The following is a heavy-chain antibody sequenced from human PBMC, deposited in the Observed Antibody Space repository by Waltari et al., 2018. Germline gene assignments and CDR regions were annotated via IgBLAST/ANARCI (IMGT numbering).Heavy chain of an antibody. CDR2: IYPGGDT. CDR3: ARRGRLSSYFFDY. D-gene: IGHD2-15*01. V-gene: IGHV4-38-2*01. J-gene: IGHJ4*02. CDR1: GYSLSRGSF. Sequence: QLHLQESGPGLLKPSETLSLPCAVSGYSLSRGSFWGWIRQPPGKGLEWIGSIYPGGDTYFNPSLKSRVTISVDKSKNQYSLNLRSMTAADTAVYYCARRGRLSSYFFDYWGQGTLVTVSS.